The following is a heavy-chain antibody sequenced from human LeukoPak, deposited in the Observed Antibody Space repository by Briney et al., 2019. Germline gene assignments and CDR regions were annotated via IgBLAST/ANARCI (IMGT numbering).Heavy chain of an antibody. CDR2: IYHSGST. Sequence: SQTLSLTCTVSGGSVSNDGYYWSWIRQPPGKALEWIGYIYHSGSTYYNPSLKSRVTISVDRSKNQFSLELSSATAADTAVYYCARGAGGLVLEAFDIWGQGTMVTVSS. CDR3: ARGAGGLVLEAFDI. D-gene: IGHD3/OR15-3a*01. CDR1: GGSVSNDGYY. J-gene: IGHJ3*02. V-gene: IGHV4-30-2*01.